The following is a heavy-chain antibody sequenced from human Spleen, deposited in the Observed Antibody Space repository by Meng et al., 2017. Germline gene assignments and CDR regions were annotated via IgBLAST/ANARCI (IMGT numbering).Heavy chain of an antibody. CDR2: INPNSGGT. J-gene: IGHJ4*02. D-gene: IGHD2-21*01. Sequence: QVQLVQSGAEVKKPGASVKVSCKASGYAFTGYFLHWVRQAPGQGLEWMGRINPNSGGTNFAQKFQGRVIMTRDKSISTAYMELSSLGFDDTAVYYCAKALGWGSSPDYWGQGILVTVSS. V-gene: IGHV1-2*06. CDR1: GYAFTGYF. CDR3: AKALGWGSSPDY.